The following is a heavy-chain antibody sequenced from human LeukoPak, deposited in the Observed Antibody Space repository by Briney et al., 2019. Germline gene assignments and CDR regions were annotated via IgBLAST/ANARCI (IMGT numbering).Heavy chain of an antibody. V-gene: IGHV1-46*01. Sequence: ASVKVSCKASGYTFTSYYMHWVRQAPGQGLEWMGIINPSGGSTSYAQKLQGRVTMTRDTSTSTVYMELSSLRSEDTAVYYCARDRGFGDYVNWFDPWGQGTLVTVSS. CDR1: GYTFTSYY. CDR2: INPSGGST. D-gene: IGHD4-17*01. CDR3: ARDRGFGDYVNWFDP. J-gene: IGHJ5*02.